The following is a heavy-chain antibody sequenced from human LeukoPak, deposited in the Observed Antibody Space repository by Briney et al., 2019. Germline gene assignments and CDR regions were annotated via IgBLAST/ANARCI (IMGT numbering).Heavy chain of an antibody. CDR3: ATDGLVGPTQFDY. D-gene: IGHD1-26*01. CDR2: IKADGSGT. Sequence: GGSLRLSCAASGFTIGPYAMYWVRQGPGRGLEWVSVIKADGSGTFYADSVRGRFTTSRDNSKNSLYLQMNSLTSEDTALYYCATDGLVGPTQFDYWGQGTLVTVSS. J-gene: IGHJ4*02. V-gene: IGHV3-43*02. CDR1: GFTIGPYA.